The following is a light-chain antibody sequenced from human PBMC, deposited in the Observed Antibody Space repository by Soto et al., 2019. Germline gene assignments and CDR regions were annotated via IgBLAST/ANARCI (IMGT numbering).Light chain of an antibody. CDR1: SSDVGGYNY. CDR2: EVS. J-gene: IGLJ2*01. V-gene: IGLV2-8*01. Sequence: QSALTQPPSASGSPGQSVTISCTGTSSDVGGYNYVSWYQQHPGKAPKLMYEVSKRPSGVPDRLSGSKSGNTASLTVSGLQAEDEADYYCSSYAGSNNLVFGGGTTLTVL. CDR3: SSYAGSNNLV.